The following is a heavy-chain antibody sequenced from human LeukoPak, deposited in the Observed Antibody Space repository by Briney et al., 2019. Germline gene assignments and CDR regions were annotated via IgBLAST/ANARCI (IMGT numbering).Heavy chain of an antibody. CDR3: ARTGGGYNWFDP. CDR1: GGSISSYY. D-gene: IGHD2-15*01. CDR2: IYTSGST. Sequence: PSETLSLTCTVCGGSISSYYWSWIRQPPGKGLEWIGYIYTSGSTNYNPSLKSRVTISVDTSKNQFSLKLSSVTAADTAVYYCARTGGGYNWFDPWGQGTLVTVSS. J-gene: IGHJ5*02. V-gene: IGHV4-4*09.